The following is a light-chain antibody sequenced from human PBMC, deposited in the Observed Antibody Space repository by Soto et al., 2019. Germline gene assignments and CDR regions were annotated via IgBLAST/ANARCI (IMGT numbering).Light chain of an antibody. CDR1: QSISIY. CDR2: AAS. CDR3: QQSYTTPWT. V-gene: IGKV1-39*01. J-gene: IGKJ3*01. Sequence: DIQMTQSPSSLSASVGDRVTITCRASQSISIYLHWYQQKPGKAPKLLIYAASSLQSGVPSRFSVSGSGTDFTLTISSLQPEDFATYYCQQSYTTPWTFGPGTKVDIK.